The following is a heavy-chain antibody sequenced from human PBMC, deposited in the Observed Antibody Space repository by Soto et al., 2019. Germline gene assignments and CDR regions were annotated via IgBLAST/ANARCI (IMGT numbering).Heavy chain of an antibody. CDR1: GYTFTSYG. Sequence: ASVKVSCKASGYTFTSYGISWVRQAPGQGLEWMGWISAYNGNTNYAQKLQGRVTMTTDTSTSTAYMELRSLRSDDTAVYYCARDDSRGKRDYYYYMDVWGKGTTVTVSS. D-gene: IGHD2-21*01. V-gene: IGHV1-18*01. CDR2: ISAYNGNT. CDR3: ARDDSRGKRDYYYYMDV. J-gene: IGHJ6*03.